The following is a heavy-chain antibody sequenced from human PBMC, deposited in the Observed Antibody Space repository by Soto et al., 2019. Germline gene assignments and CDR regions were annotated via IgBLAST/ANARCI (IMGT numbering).Heavy chain of an antibody. V-gene: IGHV3-21*01. D-gene: IGHD2-2*01. CDR2: ISSSSSYI. Sequence: GGSLRLSCAASGFTFSSYSMNWVRQAPGKGLEWVSSISSSSSYIYYADSVKGRFTISRDNAKNSLYLQMNSLRAEGTAVYYCARDKYQLLRDAFDIWGQGTMVTVSS. CDR1: GFTFSSYS. J-gene: IGHJ3*02. CDR3: ARDKYQLLRDAFDI.